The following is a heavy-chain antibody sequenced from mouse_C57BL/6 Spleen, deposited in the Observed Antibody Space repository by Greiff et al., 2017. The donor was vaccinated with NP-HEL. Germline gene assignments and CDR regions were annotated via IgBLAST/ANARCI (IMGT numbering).Heavy chain of an antibody. Sequence: QVHVKQSGAELARPGASVKLSCKASGYTFTSYGISWVKQRTGQGLEWIGEIYPRSGNTYYNEKFKGKATLTADKSSSTAYMELRSLTSEDSAVYFCASELVYYYAMDYWGQGTSVTVSS. CDR2: IYPRSGNT. CDR3: ASELVYYYAMDY. V-gene: IGHV1-81*01. J-gene: IGHJ4*01. CDR1: GYTFTSYG. D-gene: IGHD4-1*01.